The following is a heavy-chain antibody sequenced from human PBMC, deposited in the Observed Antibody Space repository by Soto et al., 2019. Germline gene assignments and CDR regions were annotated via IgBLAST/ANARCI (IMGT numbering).Heavy chain of an antibody. CDR2: ISHSGST. J-gene: IGHJ4*02. Sequence: SETLSLTCAVYGGSFSGYFWSWIRQPPGKGLEWIGEISHSGSTDYNPALKSRVTISVDTSKKQFSLSLSSVTAADTALYYCARGPNFEFWDQGALVTVS. V-gene: IGHV4-34*01. CDR1: GGSFSGYF. CDR3: ARGPNFEF.